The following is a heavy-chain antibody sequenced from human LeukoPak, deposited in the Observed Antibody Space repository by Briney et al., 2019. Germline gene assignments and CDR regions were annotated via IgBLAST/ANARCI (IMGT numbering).Heavy chain of an antibody. J-gene: IGHJ4*02. V-gene: IGHV3-74*01. CDR3: ARGAYSFDY. Sequence: PGGSLRLSCAASGFSTSSFWMHWVRQAPGKGVVWVARINSDGSSITYVDSVKGRFAISRDNAKNTFHLQMNSLTDDDTAVYYCARGAYSFDYWGQGTLVTVSS. D-gene: IGHD4-11*01. CDR2: INSDGSSI. CDR1: GFSTSSFW.